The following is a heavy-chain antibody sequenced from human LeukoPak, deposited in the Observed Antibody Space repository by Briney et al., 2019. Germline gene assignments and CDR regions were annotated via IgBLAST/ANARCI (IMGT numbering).Heavy chain of an antibody. CDR2: TNGATGNT. CDR3: ARSPGGNARTWLGY. V-gene: IGHV1-3*02. CDR1: GYTFTNYA. Sequence: GASVKVSCKASGYTFTNYALHWVRQAPGQSLEWMGWTNGATGNTRFSQDFQGRLTITIDTSASTGYVELSSLRSEDTAVYYCARSPGGNARTWLGYWGQGTLVTVSS. D-gene: IGHD4-23*01. J-gene: IGHJ4*02.